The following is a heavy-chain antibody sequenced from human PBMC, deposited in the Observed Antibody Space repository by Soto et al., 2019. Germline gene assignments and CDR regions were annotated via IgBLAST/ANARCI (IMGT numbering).Heavy chain of an antibody. V-gene: IGHV2-5*02. CDR2: IYWDGDK. J-gene: IGHJ3*02. Sequence: QITLKESGPTLVKPTQTLTLTRTFSGFSLNTTAVGVGWIRQPPGKALEWLALIYWDGDKRYSPSLKSRLAITKDTSKNPVVLKMTNMDPVDTATYYCAHREGDDYVWGSYKDAFDMWGRGTMVTVSS. D-gene: IGHD3-16*01. CDR3: AHREGDDYVWGSYKDAFDM. CDR1: GFSLNTTAVG.